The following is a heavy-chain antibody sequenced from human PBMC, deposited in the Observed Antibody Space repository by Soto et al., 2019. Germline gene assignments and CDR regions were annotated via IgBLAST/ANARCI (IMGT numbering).Heavy chain of an antibody. J-gene: IGHJ4*02. Sequence: GASVKVSCKASGYTFTSYGISWVRQAPGQGLEWMGFISADNGNTNYAHKLQGRVTMTTDTSTSTAYMERRSLRSDDTAVYYCASGQNIAGADQPDXWGQGTLVTVSX. CDR2: ISADNGNT. CDR3: ASGQNIAGADQPDX. D-gene: IGHD6-19*01. CDR1: GYTFTSYG. V-gene: IGHV1-18*04.